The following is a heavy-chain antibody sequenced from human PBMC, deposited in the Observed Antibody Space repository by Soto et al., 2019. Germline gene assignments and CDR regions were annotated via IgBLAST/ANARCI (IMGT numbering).Heavy chain of an antibody. J-gene: IGHJ6*02. V-gene: IGHV1-69*12. Sequence: QVQLVQSGAEVKKPGSSVKVSCKASGGTFSSYAISWVRQAPGQGLEWMGGIIPIFDTADYAQKFQGRVTITADEHTNTAYMELSSLRSEDTAVYYCAGHSSGVPGYYYGMDVWGQGTTVTVSS. CDR1: GGTFSSYA. CDR2: IIPIFDTA. D-gene: IGHD3-22*01. CDR3: AGHSSGVPGYYYGMDV.